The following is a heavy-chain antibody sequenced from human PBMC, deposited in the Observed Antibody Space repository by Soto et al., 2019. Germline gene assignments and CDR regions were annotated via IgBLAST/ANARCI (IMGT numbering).Heavy chain of an antibody. CDR2: ISGSGGSP. J-gene: IGHJ4*02. CDR1: GFTFSSYA. V-gene: IGHV3-23*01. CDR3: GKAPSRVYGGQSPCFAY. D-gene: IGHD3-10*02. Sequence: EVQLLESGGGLVQPGGSLRLSCAASGFTFSSYARSWVRQAPGKGLEWVSAISGSGGSPYYADSVKGRFTISRDNSKNTLYLHMNSLRAEDTAVYYCGKAPSRVYGGQSPCFAYGGQGTRVTV.